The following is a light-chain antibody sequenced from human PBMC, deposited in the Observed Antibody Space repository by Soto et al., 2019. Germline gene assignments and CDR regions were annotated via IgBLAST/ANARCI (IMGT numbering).Light chain of an antibody. CDR1: QSVNSD. CDR3: QQRYDWPIT. J-gene: IGKJ5*01. V-gene: IGKV3D-15*01. Sequence: EIVMTQSPATVPASPGERVTLSCRASQSVNSDLAWYQQTPGQAPRPIIYGASSRATGIPDRFSGSGSGTDFTLTISRLEPEDFSVYYCQQRYDWPITFGQGTRLEIK. CDR2: GAS.